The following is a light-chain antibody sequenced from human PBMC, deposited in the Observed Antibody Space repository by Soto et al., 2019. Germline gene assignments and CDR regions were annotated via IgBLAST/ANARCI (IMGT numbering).Light chain of an antibody. V-gene: IGLV1-51*01. J-gene: IGLJ2*01. Sequence: QSVLTQPPSVSAAPGEKVTISCSGNSSNIGSNFVSWYQVLPGTAPKLLIFEVSNRPSGVSARFSGSKSGNVAFLTISGLQTEDEGLYHCSSYSSTTTLFGGGTKVTVL. CDR3: SSYSSTTTL. CDR1: SSNIGSNF. CDR2: EVS.